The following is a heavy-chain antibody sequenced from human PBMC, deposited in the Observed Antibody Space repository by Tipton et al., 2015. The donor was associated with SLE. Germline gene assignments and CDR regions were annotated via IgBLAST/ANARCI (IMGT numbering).Heavy chain of an antibody. CDR3: ALGAAAANFDY. Sequence: TLSLTCTVSGGSISSYYWSWIRQPPGKGLEWIGYIYYSGSTNYNPSLKSRATISVDTSKNQFSLKLSSVTAADTAVYYCALGAAAANFDYWGQGTLVTVSS. J-gene: IGHJ4*02. D-gene: IGHD6-13*01. V-gene: IGHV4-59*08. CDR1: GGSISSYY. CDR2: IYYSGST.